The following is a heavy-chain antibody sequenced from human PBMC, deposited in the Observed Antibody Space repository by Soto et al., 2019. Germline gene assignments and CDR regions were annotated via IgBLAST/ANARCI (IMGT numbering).Heavy chain of an antibody. Sequence: SETLSLTCTVSGGSISSSSYYWGWIRQPPGKGLEWIGSIYYSGSTYYNPSLKSRVTISVDTSKNQFSLKLSSVTAADTAVYYCARGGYSYGYFDYWGQGTLVTVSS. J-gene: IGHJ4*02. CDR1: GGSISSSSYY. CDR2: IYYSGST. CDR3: ARGGYSYGYFDY. D-gene: IGHD5-18*01. V-gene: IGHV4-39*07.